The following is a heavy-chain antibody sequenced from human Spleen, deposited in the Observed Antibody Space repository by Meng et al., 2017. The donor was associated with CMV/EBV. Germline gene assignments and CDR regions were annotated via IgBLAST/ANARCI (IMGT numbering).Heavy chain of an antibody. D-gene: IGHD3-22*01. CDR3: AKDGAYDSSGSPADY. CDR1: GFTFSSYG. Sequence: QVQLVESGGGVVQPGRSLRLSCAASGFTFSSYGMHWVRQAPGKGLEWVAVISYDGSNKYYADSVKGRFTISRDNSKNTLYLQMNSLRAEDTAVYYCAKDGAYDSSGSPADYWGQGTLVTVSS. J-gene: IGHJ4*02. V-gene: IGHV3-30*18. CDR2: ISYDGSNK.